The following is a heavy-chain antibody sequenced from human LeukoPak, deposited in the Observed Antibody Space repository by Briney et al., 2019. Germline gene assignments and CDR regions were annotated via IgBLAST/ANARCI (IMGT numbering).Heavy chain of an antibody. CDR3: ARLRGDYYGSGSYYNPRSY. D-gene: IGHD3-10*01. V-gene: IGHV4-34*01. J-gene: IGHJ4*02. CDR1: GGSFSGYY. CDR2: INHSGST. Sequence: PSETLSLTCAVYGGSFSGYYWSWIRQPPGKGLEWIGEINHSGSTNYNPSLKSRVTISVDTSKNQSSLKLSSVTAADTAVYYCARLRGDYYGSGSYYNPRSYWGQGTLVTVSS.